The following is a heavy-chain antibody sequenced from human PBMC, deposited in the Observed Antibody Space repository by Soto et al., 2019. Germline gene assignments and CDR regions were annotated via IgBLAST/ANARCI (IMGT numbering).Heavy chain of an antibody. D-gene: IGHD3-16*01. Sequence: ASVKVSCKASGYTFTSYGISWVRQAPGQGLEWMGWISAYNGNTNYAQKLQGRVTMTTDTSTSTAYMELRSLRSDDTAVYYCARAPGVTFGGVLRRYSGMDVWGQGTTVTVSS. CDR1: GYTFTSYG. V-gene: IGHV1-18*01. J-gene: IGHJ6*02. CDR3: ARAPGVTFGGVLRRYSGMDV. CDR2: ISAYNGNT.